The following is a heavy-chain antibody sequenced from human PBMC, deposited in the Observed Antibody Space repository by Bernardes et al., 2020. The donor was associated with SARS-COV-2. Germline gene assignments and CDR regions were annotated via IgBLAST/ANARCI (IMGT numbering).Heavy chain of an antibody. CDR2: INHSGST. CDR1: GGSFSGYY. D-gene: IGHD3-9*01. V-gene: IGHV4-34*01. J-gene: IGHJ6*02. Sequence: SETLSLTCAVYGGSFSGYYWSWIRQPPGKGLEWIGEINHSGSTNYNPSLKSRVTISVDTSKNQFSLKLSSVTAADTAVYYCARGRGVLRYFDWLLTAGGRNGMDVWGQGTTVTVSS. CDR3: ARGRGVLRYFDWLLTAGGRNGMDV.